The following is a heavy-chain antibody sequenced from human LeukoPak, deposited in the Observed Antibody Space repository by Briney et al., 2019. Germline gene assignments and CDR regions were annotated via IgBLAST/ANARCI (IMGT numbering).Heavy chain of an antibody. Sequence: GGSLRLSCAASGFTFSNYGIHWVRQAPGKGLEWVGLISYDGNNKYYADSVKGRFTISRDNSKNTLYLQMNSLRAEDTAVYYCAKDDLTLWELPDYWGQGTLVTVSS. CDR1: GFTFSNYG. J-gene: IGHJ4*02. D-gene: IGHD1-26*01. V-gene: IGHV3-30*18. CDR2: ISYDGNNK. CDR3: AKDDLTLWELPDY.